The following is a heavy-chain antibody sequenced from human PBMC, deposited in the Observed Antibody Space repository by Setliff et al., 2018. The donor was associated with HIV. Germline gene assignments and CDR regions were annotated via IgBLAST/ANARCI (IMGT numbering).Heavy chain of an antibody. D-gene: IGHD6-19*01. CDR2: ISYDGSNK. CDR3: AKEVWIAVASTPDAFEI. V-gene: IGHV3-30*18. J-gene: IGHJ3*02. Sequence: HPGGSLRLSCAVSGFTFSTYDMHWVRQAPGKGPEWVAGISYDGSNKYYLDSLKGRFTVSRDNSKNTLFLQMNSLRGDDTAMYYCAKEVWIAVASTPDAFEIWGQGTMVTVS. CDR1: GFTFSTYD.